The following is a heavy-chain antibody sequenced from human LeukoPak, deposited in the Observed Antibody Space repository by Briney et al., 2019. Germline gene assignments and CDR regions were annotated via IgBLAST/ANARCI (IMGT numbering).Heavy chain of an antibody. Sequence: GGSLRLSCAASGFTFSSYGMSWVRQAPGKGLEWVSAISGSGASTYYADSVKGRFTISRDNSKNTLYLQMNSLRDEDTAVYYCAKGGIRGDINYYSYYMDVWGKGTTVTISS. V-gene: IGHV3-23*01. CDR1: GFTFSSYG. CDR2: ISGSGAST. J-gene: IGHJ6*03. D-gene: IGHD3-10*01. CDR3: AKGGIRGDINYYSYYMDV.